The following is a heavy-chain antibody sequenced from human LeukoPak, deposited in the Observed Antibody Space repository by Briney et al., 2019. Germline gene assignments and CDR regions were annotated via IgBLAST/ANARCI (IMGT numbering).Heavy chain of an antibody. CDR2: ISSSGSFI. CDR1: GFTFSSYS. J-gene: IGHJ5*02. V-gene: IGHV3-21*01. Sequence: GGSLRLSCAASGFTFSSYSMNWVRQAPGKGLEWVSSISSSGSFIHYADSVKGRLTTSRGNAKNSLYLQMNSLRADDTAVYYCARVVTAAWDWFDPWGKGTLVTVS. D-gene: IGHD2-2*01. CDR3: ARVVTAAWDWFDP.